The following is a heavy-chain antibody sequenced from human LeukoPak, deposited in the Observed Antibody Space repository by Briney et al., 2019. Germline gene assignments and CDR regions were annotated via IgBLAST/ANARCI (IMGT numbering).Heavy chain of an antibody. CDR3: ARDGWFRDYNWFDP. J-gene: IGHJ5*02. D-gene: IGHD3-10*01. CDR1: GFTFSSYS. Sequence: PGESLRLYCAASGFTFSSYSMNWVRQAPGKGLEWISYISSASNTIYYADSVKGRFTISRDNAKNSVYLQMSSLRAEDTAMYYCARDGWFRDYNWFDPWGQGTLVTVSS. V-gene: IGHV3-48*01. CDR2: ISSASNTI.